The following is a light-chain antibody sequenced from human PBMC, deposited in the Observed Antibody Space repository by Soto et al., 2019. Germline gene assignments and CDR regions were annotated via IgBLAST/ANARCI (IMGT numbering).Light chain of an antibody. Sequence: EIVLTQSTSTLSLSPGERATLSWRASQSVSSYLAWYQQKPVQAPRLLIYDASNRATGIPARFTGSGSGTGFTLTIRSLEPEDFAVYFCHQRNKFGQGTRLEIK. J-gene: IGKJ5*01. CDR3: HQRNK. CDR2: DAS. V-gene: IGKV3-11*01. CDR1: QSVSSY.